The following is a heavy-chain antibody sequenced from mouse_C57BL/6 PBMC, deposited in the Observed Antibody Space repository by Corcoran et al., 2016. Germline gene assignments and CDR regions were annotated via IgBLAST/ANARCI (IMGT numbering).Heavy chain of an antibody. CDR1: GYTFTSYG. CDR2: IYPRSGNT. J-gene: IGHJ4*01. Sequence: QVQLQQSGAELARPGASVKLSCKASGYTFTSYGISWVKQRTGQGLEWIGEIYPRSGNTYYNEKFKGKATLTADKSSSTAYMELRSLTSEDSAVYFCARRDHYYGSREGNYAMDYWGQGTSVTVSS. D-gene: IGHD1-1*01. CDR3: ARRDHYYGSREGNYAMDY. V-gene: IGHV1-81*01.